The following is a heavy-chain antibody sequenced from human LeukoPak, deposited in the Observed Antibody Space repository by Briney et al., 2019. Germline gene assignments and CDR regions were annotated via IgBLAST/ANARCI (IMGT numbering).Heavy chain of an antibody. CDR3: GRDFLGESGAGGP. J-gene: IGHJ5*02. CDR1: GFTFSSYT. V-gene: IGHV3-21*06. D-gene: IGHD3-10*01. Sequence: GGSLRLSCAASGFTFSSYTMNWVRRAPGKGLEWASSISPSGSSTWHADSVKGRFTISRDNAKNSVYLQMTNLRVDDTAVYYCGRDFLGESGAGGPWGQGILVTVSS. CDR2: ISPSGSST.